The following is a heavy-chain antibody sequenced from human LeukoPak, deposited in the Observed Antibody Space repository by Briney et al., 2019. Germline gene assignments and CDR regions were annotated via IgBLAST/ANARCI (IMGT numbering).Heavy chain of an antibody. D-gene: IGHD5-24*01. J-gene: IGHJ4*02. V-gene: IGHV1-69*13. CDR1: GGTFSSYA. Sequence: SVKVSCKASGGTFSSYAIIWVRQAPGQGLEWMGGIIPIFGTANYAQKFQGRVTITADESTSTAYMELSSLRSEDTAVYYCARDGRDGYNSPPKYYFDYWGQGTLVTVSS. CDR3: ARDGRDGYNSPPKYYFDY. CDR2: IIPIFGTA.